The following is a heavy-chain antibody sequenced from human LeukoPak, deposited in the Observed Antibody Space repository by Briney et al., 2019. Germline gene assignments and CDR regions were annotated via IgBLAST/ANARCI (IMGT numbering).Heavy chain of an antibody. CDR2: ISSSSSYI. D-gene: IGHD6-19*01. V-gene: IGHV3-21*01. Sequence: PGGSLRLSCAASGFTFSDYYMNWIRQAPGKGLEWVSSISSSSSYIYYADSVKGRFTISRDNAKNSLYLQMNSLRAEDTAVYYCARRWSSGWFEGHDAFDIWGQGTMVTVSS. CDR3: ARRWSSGWFEGHDAFDI. J-gene: IGHJ3*02. CDR1: GFTFSDYY.